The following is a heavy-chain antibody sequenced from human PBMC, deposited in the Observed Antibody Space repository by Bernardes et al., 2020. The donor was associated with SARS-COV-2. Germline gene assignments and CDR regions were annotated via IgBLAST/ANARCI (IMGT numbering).Heavy chain of an antibody. J-gene: IGHJ6*02. CDR1: GFTFNSHA. V-gene: IGHV3-64*02. Sequence: AWSLILSCIASGFTFNSHAMHWVRQAPGKGLKYVAGISSNGVSTTYADSVKGRVTISRDNFKNTLYLQMGGLRPEDMGVYYCARADFSGWDPDYGLDVWGQGTTVTVSS. CDR2: ISSNGVST. CDR3: ARADFSGWDPDYGLDV. D-gene: IGHD6-19*01.